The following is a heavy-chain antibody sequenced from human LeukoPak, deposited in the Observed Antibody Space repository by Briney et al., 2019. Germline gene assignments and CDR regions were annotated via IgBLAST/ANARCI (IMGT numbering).Heavy chain of an antibody. D-gene: IGHD6-19*01. Sequence: GGSLRLSCAASGFTVSNTYMSWVRQAPGKGLEWVSLIYSGGGTYYADSVKGRFTISRDNAKNSLYLQMNSLRAEDTAVYYCAREYSSGWPIDYWGQGTLVTVSS. CDR1: GFTVSNTY. V-gene: IGHV3-53*01. CDR3: AREYSSGWPIDY. CDR2: IYSGGGT. J-gene: IGHJ4*02.